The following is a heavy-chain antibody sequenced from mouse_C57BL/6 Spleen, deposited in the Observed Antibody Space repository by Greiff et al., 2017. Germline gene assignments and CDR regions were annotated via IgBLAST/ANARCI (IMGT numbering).Heavy chain of an antibody. V-gene: IGHV1-18*01. CDR2: INPNNGGT. CDR1: GYTFTDYN. J-gene: IGHJ1*03. CDR3: ARLGYDYHWYFDV. D-gene: IGHD2-4*01. Sequence: VQLKQSGPELVKPGASVKIPCKASGYTFTDYNMDWVKQSHGKSLEWIGDINPNNGGTIYNQKFKGKATLTVDKSSSTAYMELRSLTSEDTAVYYCARLGYDYHWYFDVWGTGTTVTVSS.